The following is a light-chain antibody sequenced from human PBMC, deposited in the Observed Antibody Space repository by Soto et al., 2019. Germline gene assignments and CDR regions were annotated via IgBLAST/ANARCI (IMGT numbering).Light chain of an antibody. J-gene: IGKJ1*01. CDR3: QQYGDYPWT. Sequence: DVEMTQSPSTLSASVGDRVTITCRASQSISRYLAWYQQKPGKAPKFLISRASSLESGVPSRFSGSGSGTEFTLTISSLHPDDFATSYCQQYGDYPWTFGQGTKVEIK. CDR1: QSISRY. V-gene: IGKV1-5*03. CDR2: RAS.